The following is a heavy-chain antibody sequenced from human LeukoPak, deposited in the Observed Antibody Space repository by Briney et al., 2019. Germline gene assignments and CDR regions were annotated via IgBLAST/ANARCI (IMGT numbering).Heavy chain of an antibody. V-gene: IGHV3-23*01. J-gene: IGHJ6*03. CDR3: ARLRGVNPYYTDV. CDR1: GFTFSSYA. Sequence: PGGSLRLSCAASGFTFSSYAMSWVRQAPGKGLEWVSAISGSGGSTYYADSVKGRFTISRDNSKNTPYLQMNSLRAEDTALYYCARLRGVNPYYTDVWGKGTTVTVSS. CDR2: ISGSGGST. D-gene: IGHD3-10*01.